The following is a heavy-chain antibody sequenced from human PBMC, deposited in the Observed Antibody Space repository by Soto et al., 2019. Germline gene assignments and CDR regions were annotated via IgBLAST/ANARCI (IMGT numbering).Heavy chain of an antibody. CDR3: ARVLSRYCICENCYHLNWFEL. Sequence: ASSVKVSCKASGGTFSSYAIAWVRQAPGQGLEWIGGIIPIFGTANYAQQFQGRVTITADESTSTAYMELSSLRSEDTAVYYRARVLSRYCICENCYHLNWFELWCQGSLVTVFS. CDR2: IIPIFGTA. J-gene: IGHJ5*02. D-gene: IGHD2-15*01. CDR1: GGTFSSYA. V-gene: IGHV1-69*13.